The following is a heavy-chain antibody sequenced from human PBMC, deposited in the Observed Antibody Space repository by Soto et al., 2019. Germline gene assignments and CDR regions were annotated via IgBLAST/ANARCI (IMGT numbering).Heavy chain of an antibody. CDR1: GFTFSSYG. CDR2: ISYDGSNK. D-gene: IGHD2-15*01. V-gene: IGHV3-30*18. CDR3: AKDAYCSGGSCYPGFFDY. J-gene: IGHJ4*02. Sequence: PGGSLRLSCAASGFTFSSYGMHWVRQAPGKGLEWVVVISYDGSNKYYADSVKGRFTISRDNSKNTLYLQMNSLRAEDTAVYYCAKDAYCSGGSCYPGFFDYWGQGTLVTVS.